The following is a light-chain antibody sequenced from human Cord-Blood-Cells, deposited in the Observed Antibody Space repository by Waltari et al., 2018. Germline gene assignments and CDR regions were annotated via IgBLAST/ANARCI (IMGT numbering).Light chain of an antibody. CDR2: DAS. J-gene: IGKJ1*01. CDR3: QQRSNWPT. CDR1: QSVSSY. V-gene: IGKV3-11*01. Sequence: EIVLTQSPATPSLSPGEGATLSCRASQSVSSYLARYQQKPGQAPRLLIYDASNRATGIPARFSGSGSGTDFTLTISRLEPEDFAVYYCQQRSNWPTFGQGTKVEIK.